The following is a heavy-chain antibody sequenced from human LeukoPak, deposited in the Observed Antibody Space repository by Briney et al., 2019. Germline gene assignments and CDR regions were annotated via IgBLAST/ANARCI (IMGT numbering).Heavy chain of an antibody. CDR1: GGSFSGYY. V-gene: IGHV4-34*01. CDR3: ARDSYGYNY. J-gene: IGHJ4*02. Sequence: SETLSLTCAVYGGSFSGYYWSWIRQPPGKGLEWIGEINHSGSTNYNPSLKSRVTISVDTSKNQFSLKLSSVTAAYTAVYYCARDSYGYNYWGQGTLVTVSS. D-gene: IGHD5-18*01. CDR2: INHSGST.